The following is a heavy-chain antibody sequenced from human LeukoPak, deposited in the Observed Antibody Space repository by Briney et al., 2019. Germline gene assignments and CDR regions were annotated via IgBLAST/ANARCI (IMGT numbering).Heavy chain of an antibody. D-gene: IGHD3-10*01. V-gene: IGHV4-38-2*02. CDR3: AKSDGYGLVDI. Sequence: SETLSLTCTVSGYSISSGYYWGWIRQPPGKGLEWIGSIYYSGSTYYSPSLRSRVTISLDTSRNQFSLKLNSVTAADTAVYYCAKSDGYGLVDIWGQGTMVTVSS. J-gene: IGHJ3*02. CDR1: GYSISSGYY. CDR2: IYYSGST.